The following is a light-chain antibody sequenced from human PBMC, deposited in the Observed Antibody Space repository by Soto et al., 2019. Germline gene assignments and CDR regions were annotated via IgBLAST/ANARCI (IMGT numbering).Light chain of an antibody. J-gene: IGLJ1*01. V-gene: IGLV2-18*02. Sequence: QSVLTQPPSVSGSPGQSVAISCTGTSSDIGAYNRVSWYQQPPGTAPKLMIYDVNNRPSGVPDRFSGSKPGNTASLTISGLQADDEADYYCSSFSSSNTYVFGTGSMVTVL. CDR2: DVN. CDR1: SSDIGAYNR. CDR3: SSFSSSNTYV.